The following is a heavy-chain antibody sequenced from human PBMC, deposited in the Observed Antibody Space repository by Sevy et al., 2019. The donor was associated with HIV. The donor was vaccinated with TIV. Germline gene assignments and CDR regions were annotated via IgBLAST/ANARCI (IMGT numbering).Heavy chain of an antibody. Sequence: GGSLRLSCTASAFTFSNYYMNWVRQAPGKGLEWVSSISMSSTYIYYADSVRGRFTISRDNAKNSLYLQISSLRAEDTAVYYCAGGYCSGRSGPRPVGFYSMDVWGQGTTVTVSS. CDR3: AGGYCSGRSGPRPVGFYSMDV. J-gene: IGHJ6*02. CDR2: ISMSSTYI. V-gene: IGHV3-21*01. CDR1: AFTFSNYY. D-gene: IGHD2-15*01.